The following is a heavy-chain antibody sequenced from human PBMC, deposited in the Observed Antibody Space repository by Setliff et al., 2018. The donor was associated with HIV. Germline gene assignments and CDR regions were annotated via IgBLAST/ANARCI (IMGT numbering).Heavy chain of an antibody. CDR1: GGSISSGSYY. CDR2: MYTSGST. V-gene: IGHV4-61*02. J-gene: IGHJ4*02. CDR3: ARDHIAVAAPLDY. Sequence: SETLSLTCTVSGGSISSGSYYWSWIRQPAGKGLEWIGRMYTSGSTFYNPSLKSRVTISVDTSKNQFSLKLSSVTAADTAVYYCARDHIAVAAPLDYWGQGTLVTVSS. D-gene: IGHD6-19*01.